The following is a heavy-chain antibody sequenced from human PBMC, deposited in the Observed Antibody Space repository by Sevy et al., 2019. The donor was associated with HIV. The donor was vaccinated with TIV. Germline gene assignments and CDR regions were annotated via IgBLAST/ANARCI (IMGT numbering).Heavy chain of an antibody. CDR2: INPNSGGT. Sequence: ASVKVSCKASGYTFTGYYMHWVRQAPGQGLEWMGWINPNSGGTNYAQKFQGRVTMTRDTSISTAYMELSRLRSDDTAVYYCATSMVYAMIEYYFDYWCQGTLVTVSS. CDR3: ATSMVYAMIEYYFDY. V-gene: IGHV1-2*02. D-gene: IGHD2-8*01. CDR1: GYTFTGYY. J-gene: IGHJ4*02.